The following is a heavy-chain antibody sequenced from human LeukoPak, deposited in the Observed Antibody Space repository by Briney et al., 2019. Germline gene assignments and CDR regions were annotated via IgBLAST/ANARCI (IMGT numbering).Heavy chain of an antibody. CDR2: IYYSGST. Sequence: TSETLSLTCTVSGGSISSSSYYWGWLRQPPGKGLEWIVSIYYSGSTYYNPSLKSRVTIPVDTSKNQFSLKLSSVTAADTAVYYCARYMSSGYYYPFNYWGQGTLVTVSS. CDR3: ARYMSSGYYYPFNY. V-gene: IGHV4-39*01. D-gene: IGHD3-22*01. J-gene: IGHJ4*02. CDR1: GGSISSSSYY.